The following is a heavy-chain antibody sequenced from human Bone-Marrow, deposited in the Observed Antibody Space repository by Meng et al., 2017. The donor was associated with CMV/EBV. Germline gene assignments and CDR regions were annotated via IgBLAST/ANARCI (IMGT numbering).Heavy chain of an antibody. CDR3: AKDLSNPGPTHYYYYGMDV. J-gene: IGHJ6*02. D-gene: IGHD2/OR15-2a*01. CDR1: GFTFSSYG. V-gene: IGHV3-30*02. Sequence: GGSLRLSCAASGFTFSSYGMHWVRQAPGKGLEWVAFIRYDGSNKYYADSVKGRFTISRDNSKNTLYLQMNSLRAEDTAVYYCAKDLSNPGPTHYYYYGMDVWGRGTTDTVSS. CDR2: IRYDGSNK.